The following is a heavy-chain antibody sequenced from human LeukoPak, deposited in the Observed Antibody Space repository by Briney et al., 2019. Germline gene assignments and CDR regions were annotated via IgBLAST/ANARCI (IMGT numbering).Heavy chain of an antibody. V-gene: IGHV4-34*01. CDR2: INHSGRT. J-gene: IGHJ4*02. D-gene: IGHD4/OR15-4a*01. Sequence: PSETLSLTCSVYGESFSGYYWSWIRQPPGKGLEWIGEINHSGRTNYNPSLKSRVTISVDTSKNQFSLKLSSVTAADTAVYYCARQNYGAAPLRYWGQGTLVTVSS. CDR1: GESFSGYY. CDR3: ARQNYGAAPLRY.